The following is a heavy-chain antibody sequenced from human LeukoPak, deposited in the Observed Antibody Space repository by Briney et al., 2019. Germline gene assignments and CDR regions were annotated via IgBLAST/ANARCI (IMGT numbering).Heavy chain of an antibody. CDR2: ISGSGGTT. CDR3: ARDFYYYYGMDV. V-gene: IGHV3-23*01. Sequence: PGGSLRLSCAASGFTFINYAMRWVRQAPGKGLEWVSYISGSGGTTYYADSVKGRFTISRDNAKNTLYLQMNSLRAEDTAVYYCARDFYYYYGMDVWGQGTTVTVSS. CDR1: GFTFINYA. J-gene: IGHJ6*02.